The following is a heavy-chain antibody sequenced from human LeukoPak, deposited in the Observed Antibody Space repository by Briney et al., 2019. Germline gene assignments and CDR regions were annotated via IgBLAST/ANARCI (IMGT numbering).Heavy chain of an antibody. Sequence: PSETLSLTCTVSGGSIGSYYWSWIRQPPGKGLEWIGYIYYSGNTNYNPSLKSRVTISVDTSKSQFSLKLSSVTAADTAVYYCARSSSGYNPGFDYWGQGTLVTVSS. J-gene: IGHJ4*02. CDR3: ARSSSGYNPGFDY. CDR2: IYYSGNT. CDR1: GGSIGSYY. V-gene: IGHV4-59*01. D-gene: IGHD3-22*01.